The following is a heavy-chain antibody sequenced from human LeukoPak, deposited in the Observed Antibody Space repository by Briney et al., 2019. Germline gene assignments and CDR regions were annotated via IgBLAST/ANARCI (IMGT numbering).Heavy chain of an antibody. CDR3: ARVRYSSGWSTPYRNRNYYYYGMDV. CDR1: GGSFSGYY. Sequence: AETLSLTCAVYGGSFSGYYWSWIRQPPGKGLEWIGEINNSGSTNYNPSLKSRVNISVGKSKNQFPLKLSSVTAADTAVYYCARVRYSSGWSTPYRNRNYYYYGMDVWGKGTTVTVSS. J-gene: IGHJ6*04. D-gene: IGHD6-19*01. V-gene: IGHV4-34*01. CDR2: INNSGST.